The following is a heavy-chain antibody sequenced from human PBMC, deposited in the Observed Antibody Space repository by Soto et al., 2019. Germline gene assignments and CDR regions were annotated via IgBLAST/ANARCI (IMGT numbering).Heavy chain of an antibody. CDR1: GFTFKDFD. CDR2: MSHDGSNK. CDR3: ANLGRTSMVRGVIDSFDY. V-gene: IGHV3-30*18. Sequence: QVQLVESGGGVVQPGRSLRLSCAASGFTFKDFDMHWVRQAPGMGLEWVALMSHDGSNKYYADSVKGRFTISRDTSKSTLYLQMNSLRAEDTAVYYCANLGRTSMVRGVIDSFDYWGQGTLVTVSS. D-gene: IGHD3-10*01. J-gene: IGHJ4*02.